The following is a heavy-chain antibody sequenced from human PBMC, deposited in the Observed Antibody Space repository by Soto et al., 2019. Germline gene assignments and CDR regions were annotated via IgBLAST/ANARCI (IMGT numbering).Heavy chain of an antibody. CDR2: TYYRSKWYD. V-gene: IGHV6-1*01. J-gene: IGHJ6*02. D-gene: IGHD1-1*01. CDR1: GDSVPSNSAA. Sequence: SQTLSLTCAISGDSVPSNSAAWNWIRQSPSRGLEWLGRTYYRSKWYDDYAVSVKSRITINPDTSKNQFSLQLNSVTPEDTAVYYCARETVELERLSGMDVWGQGTTVTVSS. CDR3: ARETVELERLSGMDV.